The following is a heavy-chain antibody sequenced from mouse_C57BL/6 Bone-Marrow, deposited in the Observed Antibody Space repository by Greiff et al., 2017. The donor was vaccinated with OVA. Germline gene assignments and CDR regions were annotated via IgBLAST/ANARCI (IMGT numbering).Heavy chain of an antibody. Sequence: EVKLVESGPGLVKPSQSLSLTCSVTGYSITSGYYWNWIRQFPGNKLEWMGYISYDGSNNYNPSLKNRISITRDTSKNQLFLKLNSVTTEDTATYYCAREDDYDPYYFDYWGQGTTLTVSS. V-gene: IGHV3-6*01. CDR3: AREDDYDPYYFDY. D-gene: IGHD2-4*01. CDR2: ISYDGSN. J-gene: IGHJ2*01. CDR1: GYSITSGYY.